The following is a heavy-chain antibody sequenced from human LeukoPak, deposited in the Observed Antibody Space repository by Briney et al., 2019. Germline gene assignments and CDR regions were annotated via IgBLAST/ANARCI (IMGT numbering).Heavy chain of an antibody. CDR2: ISAYNGNT. J-gene: IGHJ4*02. Sequence: ASVKVSCKASGYTFTSYGISWVRQAPGQGLEWMGWISAYNGNTNYAQKLQGRVTMTTDTSTSTAYMELRSLRSDDTAVYYCARDSFPFISAGYFDYWGQGTLVTVSS. CDR1: GYTFTSYG. CDR3: ARDSFPFISAGYFDY. D-gene: IGHD6-13*01. V-gene: IGHV1-18*01.